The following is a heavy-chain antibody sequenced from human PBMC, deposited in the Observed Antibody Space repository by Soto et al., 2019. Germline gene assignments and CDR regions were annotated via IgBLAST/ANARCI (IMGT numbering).Heavy chain of an antibody. CDR2: IVVGSGNT. J-gene: IGHJ6*02. V-gene: IGHV1-58*01. CDR3: AADYYGSGSYGVFGYYYYGMDV. D-gene: IGHD3-10*01. CDR1: GFAFTSSA. Sequence: SVKVSCKASGFAFTSSAVQWVRQARGQRLEWIGWIVVGSGNTNYAQKFQERVTITRDMSTSTAYMELSSLRSEDTAVYYCAADYYGSGSYGVFGYYYYGMDVWG.